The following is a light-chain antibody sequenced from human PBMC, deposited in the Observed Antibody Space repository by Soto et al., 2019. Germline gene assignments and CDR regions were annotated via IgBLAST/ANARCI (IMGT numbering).Light chain of an antibody. CDR1: QRIRSSY. J-gene: IGKJ3*01. Sequence: EIVLTQSPGTLSLSPGEKATLSCRASQRIRSSYLAWYQQKPAQAPRLLVYGASSRATGIPDRFSGSGSGTDFTLTISRLEPEDFAVYYCQQYGSSRFTFGPGTKVDIK. V-gene: IGKV3-20*01. CDR2: GAS. CDR3: QQYGSSRFT.